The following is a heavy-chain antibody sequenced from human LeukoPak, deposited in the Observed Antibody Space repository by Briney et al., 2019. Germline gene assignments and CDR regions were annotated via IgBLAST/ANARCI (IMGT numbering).Heavy chain of an antibody. CDR3: ARAYSSVVSCDY. Sequence: GGSLRLSCAASGFTFSDHYMDWVRQAPGKGLEWVSYITSSGTTIHYADSVKGRFTISRDNAKNSLYLQMNSLRAEDTAVYYCARAYSSVVSCDYWGQGTLVTVSS. CDR2: ITSSGTTI. J-gene: IGHJ4*02. D-gene: IGHD6-19*01. V-gene: IGHV3-11*04. CDR1: GFTFSDHY.